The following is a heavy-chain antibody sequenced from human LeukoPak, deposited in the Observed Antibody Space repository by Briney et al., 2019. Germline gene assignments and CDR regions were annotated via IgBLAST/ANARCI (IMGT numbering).Heavy chain of an antibody. CDR3: AKDRPTVVTRRHYFDY. V-gene: IGHV3-23*01. D-gene: IGHD4-23*01. CDR1: GFSFSSYA. Sequence: PGGSLRLSCAASGFSFSSYAMSWVRQAPGKGLEWVSSISGSGGSTYYADSVKGRFTISRDNPKNTLYLQMNSLRAEDTAVYYCAKDRPTVVTRRHYFDYWGQGILVTVSS. CDR2: ISGSGGST. J-gene: IGHJ4*02.